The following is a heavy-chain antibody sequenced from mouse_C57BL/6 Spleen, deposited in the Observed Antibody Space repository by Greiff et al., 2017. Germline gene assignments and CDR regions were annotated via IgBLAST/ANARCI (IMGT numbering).Heavy chain of an antibody. CDR1: GYTFTSYW. J-gene: IGHJ4*01. V-gene: IGHV1-64*01. D-gene: IGHD3-3*01. CDR2: IHPTSGST. CDR3: AKGTGTSYAMDY. Sequence: QVQLQQPGAELVKPGASVKLSCKASGYTFTSYWMHWVKPRPGQGLEWIGMIHPTSGSTNYNEKFKSKATLTVDKSSSTAYMQLSSLTSEDSAVYYCAKGTGTSYAMDYWGQGTSVTVSA.